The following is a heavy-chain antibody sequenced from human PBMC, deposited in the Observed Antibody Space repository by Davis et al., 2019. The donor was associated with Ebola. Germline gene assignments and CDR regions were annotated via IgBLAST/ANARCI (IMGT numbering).Heavy chain of an antibody. CDR1: PYSLTVLA. D-gene: IGHD2-15*01. CDR3: SWRDCSAIICRSDN. V-gene: IGHV1-24*01. J-gene: IGHJ4*02. Sequence: AASVKVSCKVSPYSLTVLALQWVRQAPGKGLEWMGGFDPEDGEIVYAQKFQGRVTMTEDTSTDTAYMDLSSLRSEDTAVYYCSWRDCSAIICRSDNWGQGSLVTVSS. CDR2: FDPEDGEI.